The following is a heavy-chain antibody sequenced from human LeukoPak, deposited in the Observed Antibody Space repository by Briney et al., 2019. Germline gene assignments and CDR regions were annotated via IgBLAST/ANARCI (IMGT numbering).Heavy chain of an antibody. V-gene: IGHV1-2*02. CDR2: INPNSGAT. Sequence: ASVKVSCKASGYTFTGYYMHWVRQAPGQGLEWMGWINPNSGATNYAQKFQGRVTMTRDTSISTAYMELGRLRSDDTAVYYCARDCSSTSCYPLVWGKGTTVTVSS. J-gene: IGHJ6*04. CDR3: ARDCSSTSCYPLV. CDR1: GYTFTGYY. D-gene: IGHD2-2*01.